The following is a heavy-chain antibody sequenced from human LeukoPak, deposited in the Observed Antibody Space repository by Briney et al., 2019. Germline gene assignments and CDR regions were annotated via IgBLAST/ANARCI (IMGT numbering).Heavy chain of an antibody. J-gene: IGHJ4*02. Sequence: GGSLRLSCAASGFTFSSYAMSWVRQAPGKGLDWVSLIYSGGRTFYGDSVKGRFIISRDNFKNTLYLQMNSLRVEDTAVYYCARGEYRSAAGGDYFDYWGQGTLVTVSS. D-gene: IGHD6-13*01. CDR2: IYSGGRT. V-gene: IGHV3-23*05. CDR1: GFTFSSYA. CDR3: ARGEYRSAAGGDYFDY.